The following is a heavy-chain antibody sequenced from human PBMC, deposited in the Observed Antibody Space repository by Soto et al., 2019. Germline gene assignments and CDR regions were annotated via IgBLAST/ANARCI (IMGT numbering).Heavy chain of an antibody. J-gene: IGHJ6*02. D-gene: IGHD3-10*01. CDR1: GGSFSGYY. Sequence: QVQLQQWGAGLLKPSETLSLTCAVYGGSFSGYYWSWIRQPPGKGLEWIGEINHSGSTNYNPSLKSRVTISVDTSKKQFSLKLSSVTAADTAVYYCARVRVEPENYGSSWWYYYYYGMDVWGQGTTVTVSS. CDR3: ARVRVEPENYGSSWWYYYYYGMDV. V-gene: IGHV4-34*01. CDR2: INHSGST.